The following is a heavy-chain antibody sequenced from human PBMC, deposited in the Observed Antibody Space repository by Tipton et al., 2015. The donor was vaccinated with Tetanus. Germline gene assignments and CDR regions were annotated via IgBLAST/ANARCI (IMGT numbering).Heavy chain of an antibody. Sequence: TLSLTCTVSGGSMSNNYWSWIRQPPGKGLEWIAYIFHSGSTNYSPSLKTRVTISMDTSKNQISLELSSVTVADTAVYFCARVLRYSTRGGWDDAFDIWGQGTMVTVSS. J-gene: IGHJ3*02. D-gene: IGHD2-8*02. CDR2: IFHSGST. CDR1: GGSMSNNY. V-gene: IGHV4-59*12. CDR3: ARVLRYSTRGGWDDAFDI.